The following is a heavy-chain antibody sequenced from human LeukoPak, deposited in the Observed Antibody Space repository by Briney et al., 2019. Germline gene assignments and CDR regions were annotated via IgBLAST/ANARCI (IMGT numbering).Heavy chain of an antibody. Sequence: GRSLRLSCAPSGFTFSSYPMHWVRQAPGKGLEWVSFLHSGGTTYYADSVKGRFTISRDNSKNTLYLEMNGLRAEDTAVYYCAREYGGSTPGAFDLWGQGTMVTVSS. V-gene: IGHV3-53*01. CDR1: GFTFSSYP. J-gene: IGHJ3*01. D-gene: IGHD3-16*01. CDR3: AREYGGSTPGAFDL. CDR2: LHSGGTT.